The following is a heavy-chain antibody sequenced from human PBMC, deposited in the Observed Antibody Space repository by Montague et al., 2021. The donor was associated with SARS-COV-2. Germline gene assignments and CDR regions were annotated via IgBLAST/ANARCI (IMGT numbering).Heavy chain of an antibody. CDR1: GASIRSYS. CDR2: IHDSGST. J-gene: IGHJ6*02. Sequence: SETLSLTCTVSGASIRSYSWSRIRQPPGKGLEWIGYIHDSGSTTYNPSLESRVTISADTPKNQISLTLTSVSAADTAVYYCARHRCSETNCYLDYCYYGMDVWGQGTTVTVSS. V-gene: IGHV4-59*08. D-gene: IGHD2-21*02. CDR3: ARHRCSETNCYLDYCYYGMDV.